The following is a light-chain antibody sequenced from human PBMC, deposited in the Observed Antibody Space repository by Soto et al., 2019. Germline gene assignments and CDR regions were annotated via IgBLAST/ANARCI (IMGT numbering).Light chain of an antibody. Sequence: EIVLTQSPGTLSLSPGERATLSCRASQSVSSSYLAWYQQKPGQAPRLLIYGASSRATGIPDRFSGSGSGTDFTLTISRLEREDFAVYYCQQSLTFGQGTKVDIK. CDR2: GAS. V-gene: IGKV3-20*01. J-gene: IGKJ1*01. CDR3: QQSLT. CDR1: QSVSSSY.